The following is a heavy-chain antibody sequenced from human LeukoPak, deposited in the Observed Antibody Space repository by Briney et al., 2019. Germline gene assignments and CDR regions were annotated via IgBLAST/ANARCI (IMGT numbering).Heavy chain of an antibody. CDR1: GDSVSSSGYY. CDR3: VNSQYPIAAADNWFDS. J-gene: IGHJ5*01. D-gene: IGHD6-13*01. Sequence: PSETLSLTCAVSGDSVSSSGYYWGWIRQPPGNGLEWIGTIYYTGITHYNPSLKSRVTISVDTSKKQFSLRLTSVTAADTAVYYCVNSQYPIAAADNWFDSWGQGTLVTVSS. V-gene: IGHV4-39*01. CDR2: IYYTGIT.